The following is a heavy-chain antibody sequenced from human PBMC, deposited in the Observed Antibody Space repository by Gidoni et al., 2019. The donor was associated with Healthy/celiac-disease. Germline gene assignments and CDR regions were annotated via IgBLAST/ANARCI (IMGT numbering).Heavy chain of an antibody. J-gene: IGHJ6*02. CDR1: GYIFTGYY. CDR3: AREKDIVVVVAATSYGMDV. V-gene: IGHV1-2*02. D-gene: IGHD2-15*01. CDR2: INPNSGGT. Sequence: QVQLVQSGAEVKKPGASVKVSCKASGYIFTGYYMHWVRQAPGQGLEWMGWINPNSGGTNYAQKFQGRVTMTRDTSISTAYMELSRLRSDDTAVYYCAREKDIVVVVAATSYGMDVWGQGTTVTVSS.